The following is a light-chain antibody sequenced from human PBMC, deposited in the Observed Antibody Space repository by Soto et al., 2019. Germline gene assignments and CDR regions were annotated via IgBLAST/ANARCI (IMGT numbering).Light chain of an antibody. CDR1: SSNIGAGYD. CDR2: ANN. Sequence: SVLTQPPSVSGAPGQRVTISCSGGSSNIGAGYDVHWYQQLPETAPKLLIYANNIRPSGVPDRFSGSKSGTSASLAITGLQAEDEADYYCHSYDRSLSGSVFGGGTKLTV. J-gene: IGLJ3*02. V-gene: IGLV1-40*01. CDR3: HSYDRSLSGSV.